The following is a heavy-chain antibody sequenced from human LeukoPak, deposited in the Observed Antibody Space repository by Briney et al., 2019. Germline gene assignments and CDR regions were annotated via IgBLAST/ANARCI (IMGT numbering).Heavy chain of an antibody. V-gene: IGHV3-7*01. Sequence: GGSLRLSCAASGFTFSSYWMSWVRQAPGKGLEWVANIKQDGSEKYYVDSVKGRFTISRDNAKNSLYLQMNSLRAEDTAVYYCARENGYDGDPLDYWGQGTLVTVSS. CDR1: GFTFSSYW. J-gene: IGHJ4*02. CDR2: IKQDGSEK. CDR3: ARENGYDGDPLDY. D-gene: IGHD5-12*01.